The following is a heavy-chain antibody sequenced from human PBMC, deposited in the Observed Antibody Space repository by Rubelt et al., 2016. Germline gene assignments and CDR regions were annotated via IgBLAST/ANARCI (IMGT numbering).Heavy chain of an antibody. CDR2: IKQDGSEK. CDR1: GFPFSSYW. Sequence: EVQLVESGGGLVQPGGSLRLSCAASGFPFSSYWMSWVRQAPGKGLEWVANIKQDGSEKYYVDSVKGRFTISRDNAKNSLYLQMNSLRAEDTAVYYCARGGMGGSTGYFDYWGQGTLVTVSS. V-gene: IGHV3-7*05. J-gene: IGHJ4*02. D-gene: IGHD1-26*01. CDR3: ARGGMGGSTGYFDY.